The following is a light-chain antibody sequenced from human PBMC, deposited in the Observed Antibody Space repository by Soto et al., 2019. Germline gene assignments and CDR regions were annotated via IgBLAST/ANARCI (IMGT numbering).Light chain of an antibody. J-gene: IGKJ5*01. CDR2: AAS. CDR1: QSIGSN. Sequence: EIVMTQSPATLSVSPGERATLSCRTSQSIGSNLGWYQQKPGQAPRLLIYAASTRATGIPARFSGSGSGTEVTLTISSMKSEDSAVYYCQPYNNWSLITFGQGTRLEIK. CDR3: QPYNNWSLIT. V-gene: IGKV3-15*01.